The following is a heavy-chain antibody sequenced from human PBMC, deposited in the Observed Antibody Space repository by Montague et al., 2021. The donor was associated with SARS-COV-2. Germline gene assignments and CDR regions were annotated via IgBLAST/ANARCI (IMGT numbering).Heavy chain of an antibody. CDR1: GGSIGTYY. Sequence: SETLSLTCTVSGGSIGTYYWNWIRQSPGKGLEWLGYIYYTGSTKYSPSLKSRGTISMDTSRDQLSLRLKSVTAADTAVYYCARDNYGDWGYYGLDVWGQGTTVIVSS. V-gene: IGHV4-59*01. D-gene: IGHD4-17*01. J-gene: IGHJ6*02. CDR3: ARDNYGDWGYYGLDV. CDR2: IYYTGST.